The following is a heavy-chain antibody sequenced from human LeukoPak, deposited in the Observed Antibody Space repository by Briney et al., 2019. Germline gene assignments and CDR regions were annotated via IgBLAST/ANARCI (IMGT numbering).Heavy chain of an antibody. D-gene: IGHD4-17*01. CDR2: ITRDSIYT. CDR3: ARDPYNGYYGDDYYYYMDV. CDR1: GFTFSSYS. Sequence: PGGSLRLSCAASGFTFSSYSINWVRQAPGKGLEWVSSITRDSIYTFYADSVKGRFTISRDNAKNSLSLQMNSLRAEDTAVYYCARDPYNGYYGDDYYYYMDVWGKGTTVTISS. J-gene: IGHJ6*03. V-gene: IGHV3-21*01.